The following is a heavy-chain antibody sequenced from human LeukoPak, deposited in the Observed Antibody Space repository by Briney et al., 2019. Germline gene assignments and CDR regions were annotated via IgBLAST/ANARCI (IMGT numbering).Heavy chain of an antibody. CDR3: ARSPSSSTFYDY. J-gene: IGHJ4*02. Sequence: ASVKVSCKASGYTFTSYGISWVRQAPGQGLEWMGWISAYNGNTNYTQKLQGKVTMTTDTSASTAYMELSSLRSEDTAVYYCARSPSSSTFYDYWGQGTLVTVSS. CDR1: GYTFTSYG. D-gene: IGHD2-2*01. CDR2: ISAYNGNT. V-gene: IGHV1-18*01.